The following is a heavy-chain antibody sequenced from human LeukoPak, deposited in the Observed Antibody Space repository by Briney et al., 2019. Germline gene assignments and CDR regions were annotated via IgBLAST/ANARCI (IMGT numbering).Heavy chain of an antibody. V-gene: IGHV3-23*01. J-gene: IGHJ4*02. Sequence: GGSLRLSCAASGFAFSSYAMNWVRQAPGKGLEWVSFISGSGDTTYYADSVKGRFTISRDSSKNTLYLQMNGLRAEDTAVYYCAKSRGESRGASNYWGQGTLVTVSS. D-gene: IGHD1-26*01. CDR1: GFAFSSYA. CDR2: ISGSGDTT. CDR3: AKSRGESRGASNY.